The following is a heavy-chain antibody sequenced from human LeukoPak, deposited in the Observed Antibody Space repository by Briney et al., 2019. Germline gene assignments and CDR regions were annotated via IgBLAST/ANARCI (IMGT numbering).Heavy chain of an antibody. Sequence: SETLSLTCTVSGGSISNGGYYWSWIRQHPGKGLEWIGYIYYSGSTNYNPSLKSRVTISVDTSKNQFSLKLSSVTAADTAVYYCARERRFFWSTTFDYWGQGTLVTVSS. CDR3: ARERRFFWSTTFDY. CDR1: GGSISNGGYY. V-gene: IGHV4-31*03. D-gene: IGHD3-3*01. CDR2: IYYSGST. J-gene: IGHJ4*02.